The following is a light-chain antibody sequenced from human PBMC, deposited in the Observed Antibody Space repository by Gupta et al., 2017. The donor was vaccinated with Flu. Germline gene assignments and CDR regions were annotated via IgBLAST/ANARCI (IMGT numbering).Light chain of an antibody. CDR3: MQSRHFPFT. Sequence: DVVMTQTPLSLSVTPGQPASISCESSQSLLQSDGKTYLYWYLQKAGQPPQLLIYEISNRFPGVPDRFSGSGSGTDFTLKISRVEAEDVGVYYCMQSRHFPFTFGPGTKVDI. V-gene: IGKV2D-29*01. CDR2: EIS. J-gene: IGKJ3*01. CDR1: QSLLQSDGKTY.